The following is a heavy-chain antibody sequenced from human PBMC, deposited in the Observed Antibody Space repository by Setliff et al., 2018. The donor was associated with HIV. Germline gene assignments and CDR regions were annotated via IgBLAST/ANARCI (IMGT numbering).Heavy chain of an antibody. J-gene: IGHJ3*02. Sequence: PSETLSLTCTVSGGSISSSSYYWGWIRQPPGKGLEWIGSIYYSGSTYYNPSLKSRVTISVDTSKNQFSLKLSSVTAADTAVYYCARLRGAFDIWGQGTMVTV. CDR3: ARLRGAFDI. V-gene: IGHV4-39*01. CDR2: IYYSGST. CDR1: GGSISSSSYY.